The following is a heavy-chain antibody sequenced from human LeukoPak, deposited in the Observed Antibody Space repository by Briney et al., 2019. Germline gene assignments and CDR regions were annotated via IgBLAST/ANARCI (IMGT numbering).Heavy chain of an antibody. CDR1: GFTFTNSW. Sequence: GGSLRLSCAGSGFTFTNSWMNWVGQAPGKGLVWVGRIKGTAEGGPTDYAAPVKGRFSISRDDSKNTLFLQMNSLKAEDTAVYYCTTELQLLDTFDIWGQGTLVSVSS. J-gene: IGHJ3*02. CDR3: TTELQLLDTFDI. V-gene: IGHV3-15*01. CDR2: IKGTAEGGPT. D-gene: IGHD2-2*01.